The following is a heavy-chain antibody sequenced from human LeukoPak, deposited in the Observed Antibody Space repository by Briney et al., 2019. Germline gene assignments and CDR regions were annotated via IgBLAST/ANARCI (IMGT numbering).Heavy chain of an antibody. CDR1: GYTFTSYG. J-gene: IGHJ4*02. CDR2: ISAYNGNT. CDR3: SEVGGYSSSWYGVY. D-gene: IGHD6-13*01. Sequence: ASVKVSCKASGYTFTSYGISWVRQAPGQGLEWMAWISAYNGNTNYAQKLQGRVTMTTDPTTSTAYMELRSLRCDGTAGYYCSEVGGYSSSWYGVYWGQGTLVTVSS. V-gene: IGHV1-18*01.